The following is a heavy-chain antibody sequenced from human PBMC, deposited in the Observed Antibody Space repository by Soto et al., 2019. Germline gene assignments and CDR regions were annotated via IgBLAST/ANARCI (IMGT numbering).Heavy chain of an antibody. CDR3: ANGLTSISH. CDR1: GFTFSNYA. Sequence: GGSLRISCAASGFTFSNYAMSWVRQAPGKGLEWVSGVSGSDITTYYADSVKGRFTISRDNSKNTVYLQMNSPRAEDTAVYYSANGLTSISHWGQGTPVTVSS. V-gene: IGHV3-23*01. CDR2: VSGSDITT. J-gene: IGHJ4*02.